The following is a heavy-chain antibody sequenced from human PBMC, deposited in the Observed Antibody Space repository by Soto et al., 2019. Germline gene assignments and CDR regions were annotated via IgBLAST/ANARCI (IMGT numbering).Heavy chain of an antibody. CDR3: SKVNIVGATTAYYDYCGMHV. J-gene: IGHJ6*02. V-gene: IGHV3-30*18. CDR2: ISYDGSNK. D-gene: IGHD1-26*01. Sequence: QVQLVESGGGVVQPGRSLRLSCAASGFTFSSYGMHWVRQAPGKGLEWVAVISYDGSNKYYADSVKGRFTISRANSQNTLYLQMNSLRVEDTAVYYCSKVNIVGATTAYYDYCGMHVWGQGTTVTVSS. CDR1: GFTFSSYG.